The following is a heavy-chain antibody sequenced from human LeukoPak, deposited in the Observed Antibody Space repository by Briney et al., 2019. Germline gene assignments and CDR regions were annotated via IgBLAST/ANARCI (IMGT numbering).Heavy chain of an antibody. D-gene: IGHD3-3*01. CDR1: GASINSGGYY. CDR3: ARAGPPHYDFWSGYRDAKPLFDY. V-gene: IGHV4-31*03. CDR2: IYYSGNT. J-gene: IGHJ4*02. Sequence: PSQALSLTCTVSGASINSGGYYWNWIRQHPGKGLEWIGYIYYSGNTYYNPSLKTRLTISLDTSKTQFSLRLNSVTAADTAVYYCARAGPPHYDFWSGYRDAKPLFDYWGQGTLVTVSS.